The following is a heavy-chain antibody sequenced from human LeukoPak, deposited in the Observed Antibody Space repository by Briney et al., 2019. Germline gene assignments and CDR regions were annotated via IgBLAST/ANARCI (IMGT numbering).Heavy chain of an antibody. D-gene: IGHD1-26*01. CDR2: IRYDGSNK. CDR1: GFTFSSYG. Sequence: TGGSLRLSCAASGFTFSSYGMHWVRQAPGKGLEWVAFIRYDGSNKYYADSVKGRFTISRDNSKNTLYLQMNSLRAEDTAVYYCARAVFSGSLLYYFDYWGQGTLVTVSS. J-gene: IGHJ4*02. V-gene: IGHV3-30*02. CDR3: ARAVFSGSLLYYFDY.